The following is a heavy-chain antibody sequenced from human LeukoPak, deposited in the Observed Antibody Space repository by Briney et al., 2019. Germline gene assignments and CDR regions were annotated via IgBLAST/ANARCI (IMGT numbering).Heavy chain of an antibody. CDR3: AKVDDSSGYYSDAFDI. CDR2: ISGSGGST. D-gene: IGHD3-22*01. J-gene: IGHJ3*02. CDR1: GFTFSSYA. V-gene: IGHV3-23*01. Sequence: GGSLRLSCAASGFTFSSYAMSWVRQAPGKGLEWVSAISGSGGSTYYADSVKGRFTISRDNSKNTLYLQMNSLRAEDTAVYYCAKVDDSSGYYSDAFDIWGQGTMVTVSS.